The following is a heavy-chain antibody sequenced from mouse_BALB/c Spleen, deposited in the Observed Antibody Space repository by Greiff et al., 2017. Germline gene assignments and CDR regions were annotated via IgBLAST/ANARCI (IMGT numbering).Heavy chain of an antibody. V-gene: IGHV14-4*02. CDR2: IDPENGDT. Sequence: VQLKQSGAELVRSGASVKLSCTASGFNIKDYYMHWVKQRPEQGLEWIGWIDPENGDTEYAPKFQGKATMTADTSSNTAYLQLSSLTSEDTAVYYCNVYGNSWFAYWGQGTLVTVSA. CDR1: GFNIKDYY. CDR3: NVYGNSWFAY. J-gene: IGHJ3*01. D-gene: IGHD2-1*01.